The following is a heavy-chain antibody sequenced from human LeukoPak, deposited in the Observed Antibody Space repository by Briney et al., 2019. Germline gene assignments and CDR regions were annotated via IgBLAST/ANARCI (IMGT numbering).Heavy chain of an antibody. CDR3: AKGGIHRGYYYYYMDV. J-gene: IGHJ6*03. D-gene: IGHD6-13*01. Sequence: PGGSLRLSCAASGFTFSSYWMHWVRQAPGKGLEWVSGISWNSGSIGYADSVKGRFTISRDNAKNSLYLQMNSLRAEDTALYYCAKGGIHRGYYYYYMDVWGKGTTVTISS. CDR2: ISWNSGSI. V-gene: IGHV3-9*01. CDR1: GFTFSSYW.